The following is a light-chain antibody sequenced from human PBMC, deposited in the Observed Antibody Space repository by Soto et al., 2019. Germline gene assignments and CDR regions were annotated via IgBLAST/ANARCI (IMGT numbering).Light chain of an antibody. J-gene: IGLJ3*02. V-gene: IGLV4-69*01. CDR2: LNSDGSH. CDR3: QTWGSGIQV. CDR1: SGHSSYA. Sequence: QPVLTQSPSASASLGASVKLTCTLSSGHSSYAIAWHQQQPEKGPRYLMKLNSDGSHTKGDGIPDRFSGSSSGAARYLTICSLQSEDEANYYCQTWGSGIQVFGGGTKLTVL.